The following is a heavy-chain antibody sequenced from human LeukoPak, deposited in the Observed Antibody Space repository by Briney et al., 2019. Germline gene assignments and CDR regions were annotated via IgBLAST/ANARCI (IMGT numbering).Heavy chain of an antibody. CDR2: IYNRGST. V-gene: IGHV4-61*08. Sequence: PSETLSLTCTVSGGSVSSNGYFWNWIRQPPGKGLEWIGYIYNRGSTNYNPSLKSRVTISVDTSNNQFSLKLTSVTAADTAVYYCAREEGDSSGYYNWFDPWGQGTLVTVSS. CDR3: AREEGDSSGYYNWFDP. D-gene: IGHD3-22*01. J-gene: IGHJ5*02. CDR1: GGSVSSNGYF.